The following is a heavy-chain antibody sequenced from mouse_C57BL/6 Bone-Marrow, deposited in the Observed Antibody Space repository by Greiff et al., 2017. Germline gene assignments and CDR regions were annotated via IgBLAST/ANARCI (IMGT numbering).Heavy chain of an antibody. CDR3: VRHWGSYAMDY. CDR1: GFSFNTYA. V-gene: IGHV10-1*01. Sequence: EVQLVESGGGLVQPKGSLKLSCAASGFSFNTYAMNWVRQAPGKGLEWVARIRSKSNNYATYYADSVKDRFTISRDDSESMLYLQMNNLKTEDTAMYYCVRHWGSYAMDYGGQGTSVTVSS. J-gene: IGHJ4*01. D-gene: IGHD1-1*01. CDR2: IRSKSNNYAT.